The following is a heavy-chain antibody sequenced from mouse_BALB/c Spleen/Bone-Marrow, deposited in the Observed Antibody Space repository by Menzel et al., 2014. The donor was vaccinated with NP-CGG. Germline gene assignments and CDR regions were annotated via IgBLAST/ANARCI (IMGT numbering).Heavy chain of an antibody. CDR1: GYTFTSYY. CDR2: IYPGDFNT. Sequence: LQESGPELVKPGASVRISCKASGYTFTSYYIHWVRQRPGQGLEWIGWIYPGDFNTKFNEKFKGKATLTAGKSSSTASMQLSSLTSEDSAVYFCARKSQRAYDSMNYWGLGTSVTVSS. V-gene: IGHV1S56*01. D-gene: IGHD2-4*01. J-gene: IGHJ4*01. CDR3: ARKSQRAYDSMNY.